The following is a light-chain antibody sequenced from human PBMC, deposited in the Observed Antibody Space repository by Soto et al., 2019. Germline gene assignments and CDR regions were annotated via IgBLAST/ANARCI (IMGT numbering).Light chain of an antibody. CDR3: QAWDDTTGVV. Sequence: SYELTQPPSVSVSPGQTASITCSGDKLGERFACWYQQKPGQSPVLVIYQDYRRPSGIPERFSGSNSGNTATLSISGTQAMDEADYYCQAWDDTTGVVFGGGTKLTVL. CDR2: QDY. CDR1: KLGERF. V-gene: IGLV3-1*01. J-gene: IGLJ2*01.